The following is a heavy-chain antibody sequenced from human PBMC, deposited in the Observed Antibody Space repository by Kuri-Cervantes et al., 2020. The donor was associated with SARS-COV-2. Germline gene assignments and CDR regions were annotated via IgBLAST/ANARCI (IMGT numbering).Heavy chain of an antibody. CDR3: ATNLHLIWFGELTDAFDI. Sequence: GSLRLSCAVSGYSISSGYYWGWIRQPPGKGLEWIGSIYHSGSTYYNPSLKSRVTISVDTSKNQFSLKLSSVTAADTAVYYCATNLHLIWFGELTDAFDIWGQGTMVTVSS. V-gene: IGHV4-38-2*01. CDR1: GYSISSGYY. J-gene: IGHJ3*02. CDR2: IYHSGST. D-gene: IGHD3-10*01.